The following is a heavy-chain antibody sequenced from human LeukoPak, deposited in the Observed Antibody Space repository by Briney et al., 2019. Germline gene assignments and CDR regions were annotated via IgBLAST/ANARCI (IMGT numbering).Heavy chain of an antibody. CDR1: GFTFSTYY. CDR3: ARDRGVAGNYDN. CDR2: IKQDGSEK. V-gene: IGHV3-7*01. D-gene: IGHD6-19*01. J-gene: IGHJ4*02. Sequence: GGSLRLSCAASGFTFSTYYMSWVRQAPGEGLEWVANIKQDGSEKYYVDSVKGRFTISRDNAKNSLYLQMNSLRAEDTAVYYCARDRGVAGNYDNWGQGTLVTVSS.